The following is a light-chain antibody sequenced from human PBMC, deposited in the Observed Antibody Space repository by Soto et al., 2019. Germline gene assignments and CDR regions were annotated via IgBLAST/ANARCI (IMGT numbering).Light chain of an antibody. CDR3: MQGTHWPWT. CDR1: QSLLHSNGKTY. CDR2: QLS. V-gene: IGKV2-30*02. J-gene: IGKJ1*01. Sequence: DVVMTQSPLSLPVTPGQPASLSCRSSQSLLHSNGKTYLNWFHQRPGQSPRRLIYQLSKRDSGVPDRFSGSGSGTDFTLKISKVEPEDVGIYYCMQGTHWPWTFGQGTKVEIK.